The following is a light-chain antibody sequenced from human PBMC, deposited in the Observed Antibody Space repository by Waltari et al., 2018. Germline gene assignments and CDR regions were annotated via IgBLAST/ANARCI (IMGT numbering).Light chain of an antibody. J-gene: IGKJ1*01. V-gene: IGKV1-5*03. CDR2: KAS. CDR3: QQYNGYPWT. CDR1: QSISSW. Sequence: DIQMTQSPSTLSASVGDRVTITCRASQSISSWLAWYQQKPGKAPKLPIYKASNLESGVPSRFSAGGSETEFTLTISSLQPDDFATYYCQQYNGYPWTFGQGTKVEVK.